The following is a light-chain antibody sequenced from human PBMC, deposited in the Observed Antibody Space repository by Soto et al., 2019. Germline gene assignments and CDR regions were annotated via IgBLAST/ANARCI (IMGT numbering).Light chain of an antibody. CDR2: DAS. CDR3: QQRSNWWT. Sequence: EIVLTQSPATLSLSPGERATRSCRASQCVSSYLAWYQQKPGQAPRLLINDASNRATGIPARFSGSGSGTDFTLTISSLEPEDFAVYYCQQRSNWWTFGQGTKGDIK. CDR1: QCVSSY. J-gene: IGKJ1*01. V-gene: IGKV3-11*01.